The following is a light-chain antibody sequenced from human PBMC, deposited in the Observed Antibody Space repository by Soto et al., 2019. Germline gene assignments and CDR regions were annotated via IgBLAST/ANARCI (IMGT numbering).Light chain of an antibody. CDR2: GAS. V-gene: IGKV3-20*01. J-gene: IGKJ1*01. CDR3: QQHGSPGVT. Sequence: EIVLTQSPGTLSLSPGERATLSCRASQSVSSSYLAWYQQKPGQAPRLLIYGASSRATGIPDRFSGSGSGTDFTLTISRLEPEDFAVYYCQQHGSPGVTFGQGTKVEIK. CDR1: QSVSSSY.